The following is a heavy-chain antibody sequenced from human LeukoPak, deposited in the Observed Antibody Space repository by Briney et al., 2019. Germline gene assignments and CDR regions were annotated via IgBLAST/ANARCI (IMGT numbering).Heavy chain of an antibody. CDR2: ISSSGSTI. V-gene: IGHV3-48*04. Sequence: GGSLRLSCAASGFTFSSYSMNWVRQAPGKGLEWVSYISSSGSTIYYADSVKGRFTFSRDNAKNSLYLQMNSLRAEDTAVYYCARAPKFRLVGVPKGPFDPWGQGTLVTVSS. D-gene: IGHD3-9*01. J-gene: IGHJ5*02. CDR1: GFTFSSYS. CDR3: ARAPKFRLVGVPKGPFDP.